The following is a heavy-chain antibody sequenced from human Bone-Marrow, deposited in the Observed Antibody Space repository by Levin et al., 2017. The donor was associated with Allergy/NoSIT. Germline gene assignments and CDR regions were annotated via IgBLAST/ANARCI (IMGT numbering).Heavy chain of an antibody. Sequence: PGGSLRLSCAASGFTFSSYSMNWVRQAPGKGLEWVSSISSSSSYIYYADSVKGRFTISRDNAKNSLYLQMNSLRAEDTAVYYCARERYTVVTGFDYWGQGTLVTVSS. CDR1: GFTFSSYS. V-gene: IGHV3-21*01. J-gene: IGHJ4*02. CDR2: ISSSSSYI. D-gene: IGHD4-23*01. CDR3: ARERYTVVTGFDY.